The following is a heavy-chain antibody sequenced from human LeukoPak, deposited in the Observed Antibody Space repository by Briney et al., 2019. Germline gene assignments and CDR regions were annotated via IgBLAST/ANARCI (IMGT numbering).Heavy chain of an antibody. D-gene: IGHD1-1*01. V-gene: IGHV3-53*01. CDR3: ARGREVSTGYYYYYGMDV. Sequence: GGSLRLSCAASGFTVSNNYMSWVRQAPGKGLERVSVIYSGGATYNADSVKGRFTISRDNSKNTVYLQINSLRAEDTAVYYCARGREVSTGYYYYYGMDVWGQGTTVTVSS. CDR2: IYSGGAT. CDR1: GFTVSNNY. J-gene: IGHJ6*02.